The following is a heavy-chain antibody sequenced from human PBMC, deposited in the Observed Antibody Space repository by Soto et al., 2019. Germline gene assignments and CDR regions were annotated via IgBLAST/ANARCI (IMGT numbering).Heavy chain of an antibody. CDR3: ANDYGDYGYYYYYGMDV. CDR1: GFTFSSYA. V-gene: IGHV3-23*01. J-gene: IGHJ6*02. Sequence: GGSLRLSCAASGFTFSSYAMSWVRQAPGKGLEWVSAISGSGGSTYYADSVKGRFTISRDNSKNTLYLQMNSLRAEDTAVYYCANDYGDYGYYYYYGMDVWGQGTTVTVSS. D-gene: IGHD4-17*01. CDR2: ISGSGGST.